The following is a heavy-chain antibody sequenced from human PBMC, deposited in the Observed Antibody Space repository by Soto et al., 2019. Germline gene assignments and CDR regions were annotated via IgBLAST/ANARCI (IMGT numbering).Heavy chain of an antibody. J-gene: IGHJ6*02. CDR1: GYSFSNYW. V-gene: IGHV5-10-1*01. CDR3: ARRSKDSSSLYGYDYYGMDD. CDR2: IDPSDSYT. D-gene: IGHD6-13*01. Sequence: GESLKISCKGSGYSFSNYWIIWVRQMPGKGLEWMATIDPSDSYTNYSPSFQGHVAISADKSIATADLQWSSLKASDTAMYYCARRSKDSSSLYGYDYYGMDDWGQGTTVTVSS.